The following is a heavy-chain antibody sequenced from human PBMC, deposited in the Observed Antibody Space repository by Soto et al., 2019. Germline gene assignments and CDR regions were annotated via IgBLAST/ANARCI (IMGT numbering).Heavy chain of an antibody. D-gene: IGHD3-10*01. CDR1: GYSFTSYW. CDR3: ARPYGSGSYYQPFDY. J-gene: IGHJ4*02. CDR2: IYPGDSDT. V-gene: IGHV5-51*01. Sequence: GESLKISCKGSGYSFTSYWIGWVRQMPGKGLEWMGIIYPGDSDTRYSPSFQGQVTISADKSISTAYLQWSSLKASDTAMYYCARPYGSGSYYQPFDYWGQGTRVTVSS.